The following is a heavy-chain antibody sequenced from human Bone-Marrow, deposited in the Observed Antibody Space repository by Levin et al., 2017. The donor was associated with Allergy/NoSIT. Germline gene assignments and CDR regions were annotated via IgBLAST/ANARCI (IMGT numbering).Heavy chain of an antibody. CDR1: GFTFDDYA. V-gene: IGHV3-9*01. J-gene: IGHJ4*02. CDR2: ISWNSGSI. Sequence: LSLTCAASGFTFDDYAMHWVRQAPGKGLEWVSGISWNSGSIGYADSVKGRFTISRDNAKNSLYLQMNSLRAEDTALYYCAVQYSSYSKFDYWGQGTLVTVSS. CDR3: AVQYSSYSKFDY. D-gene: IGHD6-6*01.